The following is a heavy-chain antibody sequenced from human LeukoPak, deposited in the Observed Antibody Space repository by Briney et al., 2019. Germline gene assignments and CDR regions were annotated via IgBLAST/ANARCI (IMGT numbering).Heavy chain of an antibody. CDR1: RFTFSSYA. D-gene: IGHD1-26*01. CDR3: ARGGSYLSAFDI. Sequence: GGSLRLSCAASRFTFSSYAMHWVRQAPGKGLEWVAVISYDGSYKYYADSVKGRFTISRDNSKNTLYLQMNSLRAEDTAVYYCARGGSYLSAFDIWGQGTMVTVSS. J-gene: IGHJ3*02. CDR2: ISYDGSYK. V-gene: IGHV3-30*04.